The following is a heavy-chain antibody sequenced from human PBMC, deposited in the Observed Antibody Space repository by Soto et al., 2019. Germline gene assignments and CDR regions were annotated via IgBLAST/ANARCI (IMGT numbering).Heavy chain of an antibody. CDR2: ISSSSSYT. D-gene: IGHD3-10*01. V-gene: IGHV3-11*05. J-gene: IGHJ5*02. CDR3: ARDSSALVRGVTGAGNWFDP. CDR1: GFTFSDYY. Sequence: GGSLRLSCAASGFTFSDYYMSWIRQAPGKGLEWVSYISSSSSYTNYADSVKGRFTISRDNAKNSLYLQMNSLRVEDTAMYYCARDSSALVRGVTGAGNWFDPWGQGTLVTVSS.